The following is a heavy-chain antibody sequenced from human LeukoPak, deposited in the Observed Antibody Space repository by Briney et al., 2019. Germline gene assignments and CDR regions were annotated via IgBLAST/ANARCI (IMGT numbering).Heavy chain of an antibody. V-gene: IGHV4-38-2*02. CDR2: IYHSGST. CDR3: ARWGGVRGVINAFDI. J-gene: IGHJ3*02. D-gene: IGHD3-10*01. CDR1: GYSITSGYY. Sequence: PSETLSLTCTVSGYSITSGYYWGWIRQPPGKGLEWIGSIYHSGSTNYNPSLKSRVTISVDKSKNQFSLKLSSVTAADTAVYYCARWGGVRGVINAFDIWGQGTMVTVSS.